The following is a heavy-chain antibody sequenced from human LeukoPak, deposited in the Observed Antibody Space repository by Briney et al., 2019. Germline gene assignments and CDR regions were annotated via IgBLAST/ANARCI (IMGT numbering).Heavy chain of an antibody. CDR1: GFSFNTCA. J-gene: IGHJ4*02. Sequence: GGSLRLSCAASGFSFNTCAMSWVRQAPGKGLEWVSTISGGGRSTDYADSVKGRFTISRDNAKNTLYLQMNSLRAEDTAVYYCARDSSGYHPRPYWGQGTLVTVSS. V-gene: IGHV3-23*01. CDR3: ARDSSGYHPRPY. D-gene: IGHD3-22*01. CDR2: ISGGGRST.